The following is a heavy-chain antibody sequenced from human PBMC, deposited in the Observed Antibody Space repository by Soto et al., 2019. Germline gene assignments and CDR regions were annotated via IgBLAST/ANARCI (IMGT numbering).Heavy chain of an antibody. J-gene: IGHJ6*02. CDR3: ARIHSSLSSDLEV. CDR2: TYSRSKWYT. Sequence: PSQTLSLTCAISGDSVSSNSAAWDWIRQSPSRVLEWLGRTYSRSKWYTYYAVAVKSRITMNRETWKNEFSLQLNAVTPEDTAVYYCARIHSSLSSDLEVWGQGTTVTVSS. D-gene: IGHD6-6*01. V-gene: IGHV6-1*01. CDR1: GDSVSSNSAA.